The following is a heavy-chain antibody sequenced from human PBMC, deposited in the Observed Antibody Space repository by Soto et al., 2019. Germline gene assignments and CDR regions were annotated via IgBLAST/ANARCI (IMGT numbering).Heavy chain of an antibody. CDR2: TYYRSRWYY. CDR1: GYSVSSNSAA. V-gene: IGHV6-1*01. Sequence: XQTLSLPCVICGYSVSSNSAAWNLIRQSPSRGLEWLGRTYYRSRWYYDYGASMKTRMTIKPDASKNQFSLQLNSVTPEDTAVYYCARDPTLGYGTDVWGQGTAVTVSS. J-gene: IGHJ6*02. D-gene: IGHD3-22*01. CDR3: ARDPTLGYGTDV.